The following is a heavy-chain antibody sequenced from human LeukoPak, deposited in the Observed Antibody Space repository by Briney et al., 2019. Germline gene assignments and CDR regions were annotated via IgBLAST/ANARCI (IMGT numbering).Heavy chain of an antibody. CDR2: IIPIFGTA. V-gene: IGHV1-69*06. CDR3: ARILWWSRLMVPPFYGMDV. D-gene: IGHD3-16*01. CDR1: GGTFSSYA. Sequence: SVKVSCKASGGTFSSYAISWVRQAPGQGLEWMGWIIPIFGTANYAQKFQGRVTITADKSTSTAYMELSSLRSEDTAVYYCARILWWSRLMVPPFYGMDVWGKGTTVTVSS. J-gene: IGHJ6*04.